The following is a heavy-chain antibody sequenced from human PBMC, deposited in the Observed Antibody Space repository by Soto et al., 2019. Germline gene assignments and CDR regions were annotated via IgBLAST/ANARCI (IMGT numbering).Heavy chain of an antibody. CDR2: IYYSGST. D-gene: IGHD6-13*01. V-gene: IGHV4-59*01. CDR1: GGSISSYY. Sequence: QVQLQESGPGLVKPSETLSLTCTVSGGSISSYYWRWIRQPPGKGLEWIGYIYYSGSTNYNPSLKSRVTISVDTSKNQFSLKLSSVTAADTAVYYCARGVMAAAEFDYWGQGTLVTVSS. CDR3: ARGVMAAAEFDY. J-gene: IGHJ4*02.